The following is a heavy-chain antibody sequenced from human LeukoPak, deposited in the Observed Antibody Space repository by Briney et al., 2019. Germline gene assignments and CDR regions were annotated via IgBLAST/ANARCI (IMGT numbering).Heavy chain of an antibody. CDR1: GGSISSGDYY. D-gene: IGHD3-22*01. Sequence: PSETLSLTCTVSGGSISSGDYYWSWIRQPPGKDLEWIGYIYYSGSTYYNPPLKSRITISVDTSKNQFSLNLSSVTAADTAVYYCARFWYDSSGYYASWFDPWGQGTLVTVSS. J-gene: IGHJ5*02. CDR3: ARFWYDSSGYYASWFDP. CDR2: IYYSGST. V-gene: IGHV4-30-4*01.